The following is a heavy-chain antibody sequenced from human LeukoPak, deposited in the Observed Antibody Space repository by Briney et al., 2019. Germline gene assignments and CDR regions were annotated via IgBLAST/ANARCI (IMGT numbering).Heavy chain of an antibody. J-gene: IGHJ4*02. CDR1: GGSISSYY. V-gene: IGHV4-59*12. CDR3: ARDAYDSSGYSQD. Sequence: SETLSLTCTVSGGSISSYYWNWVRQPPGKGLEWIAYIYYSGSTSYNPSLKSRVTISVDTSKNQFSLKLSSVTAADTAVYYCARDAYDSSGYSQDWGQGTLVTVSS. D-gene: IGHD3-22*01. CDR2: IYYSGST.